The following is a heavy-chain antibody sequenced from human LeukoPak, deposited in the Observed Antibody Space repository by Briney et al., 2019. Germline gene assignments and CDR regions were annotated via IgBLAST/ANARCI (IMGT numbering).Heavy chain of an antibody. CDR3: ARDYYYDSSGYIPAGDAIAF. CDR2: ISSSSSYI. V-gene: IGHV3-21*01. CDR1: GFNFSTYT. Sequence: SGGSLRLSCAASGFNFSTYTMIWVRQAPGKGLEWVSSISSSSSYIYYADSVKGRFTISRDNAKNSLYLQMNSLRAEDTAVYYCARDYYYDSSGYIPAGDAIAFWGQGTMVTVSS. D-gene: IGHD3-22*01. J-gene: IGHJ3*01.